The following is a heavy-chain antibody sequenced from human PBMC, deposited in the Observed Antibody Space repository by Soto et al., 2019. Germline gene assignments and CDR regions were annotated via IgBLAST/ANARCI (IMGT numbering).Heavy chain of an antibody. Sequence: EVQLLESGGGVVQPGGSLRLSCVASGFNFKKFAMAWVRQAPGEGLEWVSGISCCGGSTSNADSVKGRFSIARDDSKNTLSLQMNSLRVEDTAQYYCAKADGEQWLVPHLDNWGQGTLVTVS. CDR3: AKADGEQWLVPHLDN. CDR2: ISCCGGST. V-gene: IGHV3-23*01. J-gene: IGHJ4*02. CDR1: GFNFKKFA. D-gene: IGHD6-19*01.